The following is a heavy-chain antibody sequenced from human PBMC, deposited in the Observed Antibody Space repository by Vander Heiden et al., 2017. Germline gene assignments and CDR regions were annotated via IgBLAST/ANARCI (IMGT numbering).Heavy chain of an antibody. D-gene: IGHD3-16*01. CDR3: VRAYGPEQL. V-gene: IGHV4-34*01. J-gene: IGHJ1*01. Sequence: QVQLQQWGAGLLKRSGTLSLTGAGYGGSSSGYYWSWIRQPPGEGLEWIGEMHHSGSTNYNASLKSRVAMSGDTSKKQFSLKLSSVTATDTAFYFCVRAYGPEQLWGQGTLVTVSS. CDR2: MHHSGST. CDR1: GGSSSGYY.